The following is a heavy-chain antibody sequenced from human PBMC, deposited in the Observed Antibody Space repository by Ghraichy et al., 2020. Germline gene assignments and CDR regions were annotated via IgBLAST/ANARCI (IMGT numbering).Heavy chain of an antibody. J-gene: IGHJ4*02. V-gene: IGHV4-39*01. CDR1: GAAISGGSFY. CDR3: ARHDAGYWDGISCQSYFDF. CDR2: MYYSGNT. Sequence: SETLSLTCTVSGAAISGGSFYWGWIRQPPGKGLEWIGSMYYSGNTYYSPSLKSRVTISIDTSKNQFSLTLRSVTAADTAIFYCARHDAGYWDGISCQSYFDFWGQGILVTVSS. D-gene: IGHD2-15*01.